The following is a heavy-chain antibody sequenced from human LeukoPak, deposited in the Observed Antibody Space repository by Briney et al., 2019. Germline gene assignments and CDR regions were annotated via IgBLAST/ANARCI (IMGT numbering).Heavy chain of an antibody. V-gene: IGHV3-7*01. CDR1: GFTFSSYW. CDR2: IKQDGSER. J-gene: IGHJ4*02. CDR3: ARDRRGYSYGRAIDY. D-gene: IGHD5-18*01. Sequence: PGGSLRLSCAASGFTFSSYWMSWVRQAPGKGLEWVANIKQDGSERYYVDSVKGRFTTFRDNPKNSLYLQMNSLRAEDTAVYYCARDRRGYSYGRAIDYWGQGTLVTVSS.